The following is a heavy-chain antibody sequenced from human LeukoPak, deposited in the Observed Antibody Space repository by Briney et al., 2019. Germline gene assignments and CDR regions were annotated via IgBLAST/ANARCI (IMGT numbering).Heavy chain of an antibody. CDR2: ISNDGGKK. CDR3: AKERGVLRYFDWYPNWFDP. D-gene: IGHD3-9*01. V-gene: IGHV3-30*04. CDR1: GFTFSSYA. Sequence: GRSLRLSCAASGFTFSSYALHWVRQAPGKGLEWVAVISNDGGKKDYADSVKGRFTISRDNSKNTLYLQMNSLRAEDTAVYYCAKERGVLRYFDWYPNWFDPWGQGTLVSVSS. J-gene: IGHJ5*02.